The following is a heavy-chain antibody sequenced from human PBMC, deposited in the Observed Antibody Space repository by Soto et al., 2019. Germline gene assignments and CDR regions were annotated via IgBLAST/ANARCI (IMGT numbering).Heavy chain of an antibody. CDR3: STVGSITTTGTPFDY. J-gene: IGHJ4*02. Sequence: GGSLRLSCAASGLTFSNAWMNCVRQAPGKGLEWVGRIKSKIDGGTTDYGAPVKGRFTISRDDSEGTLYLQMNSLKTEDTAVYYCSTVGSITTTGTPFDYWGQGTLVTVSS. D-gene: IGHD1-1*01. V-gene: IGHV3-15*07. CDR2: IKSKIDGGTT. CDR1: GLTFSNAW.